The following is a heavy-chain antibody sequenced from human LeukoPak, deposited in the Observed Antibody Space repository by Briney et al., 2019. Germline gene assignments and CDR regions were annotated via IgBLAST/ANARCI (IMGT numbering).Heavy chain of an antibody. CDR1: GFTFSSYS. Sequence: PGRSLRLSCAASGFTFSSYSMNWVRQAPGKGLEWVSYISSSSGTIYYADSVKGRFTISRDNAKKSLYLQMNSLRAEDTAVYYCARGHWGLDYWGQGTLVTVSS. J-gene: IGHJ4*02. V-gene: IGHV3-48*01. CDR3: ARGHWGLDY. D-gene: IGHD7-27*01. CDR2: ISSSSGTI.